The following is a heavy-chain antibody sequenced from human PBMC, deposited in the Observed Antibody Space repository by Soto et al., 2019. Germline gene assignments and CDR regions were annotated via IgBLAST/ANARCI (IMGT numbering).Heavy chain of an antibody. Sequence: ASVKVSCKASGYTFTYYYIHWVRQAPGQGLEWMGIINPSGGSTSYAQKFQGRVTMTRDTFTSTVYMELSSLRSEDTAVYYCARSPYSSGSYYPIDYWGQGTLVTVSS. CDR2: INPSGGST. CDR3: ARSPYSSGSYYPIDY. CDR1: GYTFTYYY. D-gene: IGHD3-22*01. J-gene: IGHJ4*02. V-gene: IGHV1-46*01.